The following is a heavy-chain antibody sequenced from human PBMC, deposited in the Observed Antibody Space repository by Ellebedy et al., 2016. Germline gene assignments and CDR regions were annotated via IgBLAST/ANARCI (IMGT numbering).Heavy chain of an antibody. J-gene: IGHJ4*02. CDR2: IYYSGST. D-gene: IGHD2-21*01. V-gene: IGHV4-59*12. Sequence: SETLSLTXTVSGGSISSYYWSWIRQPPGKGLEWIGYIYYSGSTNYNPSLKSRVTISVDTSKNQFSLKLSSVTAADTAVYYCVGPHSGRFDHWGQGTLVSVSS. CDR1: GGSISSYY. CDR3: VGPHSGRFDH.